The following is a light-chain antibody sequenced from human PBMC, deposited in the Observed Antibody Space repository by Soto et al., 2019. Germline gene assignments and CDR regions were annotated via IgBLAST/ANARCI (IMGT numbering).Light chain of an antibody. V-gene: IGKV3-15*01. CDR2: GAS. J-gene: IGKJ4*01. Sequence: EIVITQSPATLSVSPGESASLSCRASQSLNTYLAWYQQRPGQGPRLLIYGASTRATGIPARFSGSGSGTECTLPISSLQSEDLAIYYCQQYNSWPLTFGGGTKVDIK. CDR3: QQYNSWPLT. CDR1: QSLNTY.